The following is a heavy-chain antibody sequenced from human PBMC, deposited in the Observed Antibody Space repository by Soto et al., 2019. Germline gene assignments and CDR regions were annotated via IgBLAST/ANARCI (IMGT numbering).Heavy chain of an antibody. Sequence: ASVKVSCKASGYTFTSYGISWVRQAPGQGLEWMGWISAYNGNTNYAQKLQGRVTMTTDTSTSTAYMELRSLRSDDTAVYYCARNQQNYYHYGMDVWGQGTTVTVSS. CDR3: ARNQQNYYHYGMDV. J-gene: IGHJ6*02. V-gene: IGHV1-18*01. CDR1: GYTFTSYG. CDR2: ISAYNGNT.